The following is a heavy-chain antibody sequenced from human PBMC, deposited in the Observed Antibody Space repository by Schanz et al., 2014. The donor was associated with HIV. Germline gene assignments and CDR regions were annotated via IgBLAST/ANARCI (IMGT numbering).Heavy chain of an antibody. CDR3: ASSITFFGAVYAMDV. V-gene: IGHV4-61*02. Sequence: QVQLQESGPGLVKPSQTLSLTCTVSGGSISRGYYYWNWIRQHPGKGLEWIGRIYTSGSTNYNPSLKSGFSMLVDTTKNQVPRPSGSVTAADTAIYYCASSITFFGAVYAMDVWGQGTPVTV. CDR1: GGSISRGYYY. CDR2: IYTSGST. D-gene: IGHD3-3*01. J-gene: IGHJ6*02.